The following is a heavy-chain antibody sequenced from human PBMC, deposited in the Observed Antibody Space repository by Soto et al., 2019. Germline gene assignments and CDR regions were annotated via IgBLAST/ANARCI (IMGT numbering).Heavy chain of an antibody. D-gene: IGHD4-17*01. CDR2: ISSSGSTI. CDR1: GFTFSDYY. Sequence: AGGSLRLSCAASGFTFSDYYMSWIRQAPGKGLEWVSYISSSGSTIYYADSVKGRFTISRDNAKNSLYLQMNSLRAEDTAVYYCASDSPQMTTVTLTDYSGQRTLVTVSS. CDR3: ASDSPQMTTVTLTDY. V-gene: IGHV3-11*01. J-gene: IGHJ4*02.